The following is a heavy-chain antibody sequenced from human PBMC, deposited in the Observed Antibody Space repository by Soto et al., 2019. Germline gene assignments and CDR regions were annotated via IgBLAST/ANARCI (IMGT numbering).Heavy chain of an antibody. CDR2: INTHNGNT. V-gene: IGHV1-18*01. CDR3: TREGSAPYYYYGMDA. Sequence: GASLKVSCKSPGDTFTTYGISWVRQAPGEGLEWLGWINTHNGNTNYAQNLQGRVFMTADTSTNTAYMELRSLRSDDTAIYYCTREGSAPYYYYGMDAWGQGTTVTVS. CDR1: GDTFTTYG. J-gene: IGHJ6*02. D-gene: IGHD3-10*01.